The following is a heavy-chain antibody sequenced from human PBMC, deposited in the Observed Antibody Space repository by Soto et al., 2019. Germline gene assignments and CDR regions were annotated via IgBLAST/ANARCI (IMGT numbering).Heavy chain of an antibody. V-gene: IGHV3-30-3*01. CDR1: GFTFSSYA. CDR3: ARDVVVVVAATPFDYYYYGMDV. Sequence: QVQLVESGGGVVQPGRSLRLSCAASGFTFSSYAMHWVRQAPGKGLEWVAVISYDGSNKYYADSVKGRFTISRDNSKNTLYLQMNSLRAEDTAVYYCARDVVVVVAATPFDYYYYGMDVWGQGTTVTVSS. CDR2: ISYDGSNK. D-gene: IGHD2-15*01. J-gene: IGHJ6*02.